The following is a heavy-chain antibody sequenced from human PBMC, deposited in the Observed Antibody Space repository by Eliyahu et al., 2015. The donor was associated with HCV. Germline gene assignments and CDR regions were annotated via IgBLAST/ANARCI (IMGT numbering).Heavy chain of an antibody. J-gene: IGHJ5*02. CDR2: SHYXGST. CDR1: GGXITTXY. Sequence: QVQLQESGPGLVKPSXTLSLXCXVSGGXITTXYWXXIRPPPGEGLEWIGYSHYXGSTNYNPSXKSRVTISLDTSKNQFSLNLTSVTAADTAMYYCASGGGGIAVTGTGGWFDPWGQGTLVTVSS. V-gene: IGHV4-59*01. D-gene: IGHD6-19*01. CDR3: ASGGGGIAVTGTGGWFDP.